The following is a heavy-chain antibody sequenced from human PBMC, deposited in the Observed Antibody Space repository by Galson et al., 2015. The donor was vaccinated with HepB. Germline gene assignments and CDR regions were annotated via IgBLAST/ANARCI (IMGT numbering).Heavy chain of an antibody. CDR2: ISSSSSTI. J-gene: IGHJ6*03. CDR1: GFTFSSYS. D-gene: IGHD1-1*01. Sequence: SLRLSCAASGFTFSSYSMNWVRQAPGKGLEWVSYISSSSSTIYYADSVKGRFTISRDNAKNSLYLQMNSLRAEDTAVYYCANGVFWNRRMDYYYYMDVWGKGTTVTVSS. CDR3: ANGVFWNRRMDYYYYMDV. V-gene: IGHV3-48*01.